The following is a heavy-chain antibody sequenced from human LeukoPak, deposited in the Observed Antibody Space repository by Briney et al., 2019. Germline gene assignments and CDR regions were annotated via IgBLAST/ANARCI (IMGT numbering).Heavy chain of an antibody. CDR2: INPSGGST. V-gene: IGHV1-46*01. Sequence: ASVKVSCKASGYTFTSYYMHWVRRAPGQGLEWMGIINPSGGSTSYAQKFQGRVTMTRDVSTSTVYMELSSLRSEDTAVYYCARSMQLGLYYFDYWGQGTLVTVSS. CDR1: GYTFTSYY. D-gene: IGHD6-6*01. J-gene: IGHJ4*02. CDR3: ARSMQLGLYYFDY.